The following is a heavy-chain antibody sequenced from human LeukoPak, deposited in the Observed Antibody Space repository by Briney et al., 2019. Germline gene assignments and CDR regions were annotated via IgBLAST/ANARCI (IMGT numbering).Heavy chain of an antibody. CDR3: ARDEITYYYDSSGYPSDY. Sequence: GGSLRLSCAASGFTFSSYSMNWVRQAPGKGLEWVSSISSSSSYIYYADSVKGRFTISRDNAKNSLHLQMNSLRAEDTAVYYCARDEITYYYDSSGYPSDYWGQGTLVTVSS. J-gene: IGHJ4*02. CDR1: GFTFSSYS. D-gene: IGHD3-22*01. CDR2: ISSSSSYI. V-gene: IGHV3-21*01.